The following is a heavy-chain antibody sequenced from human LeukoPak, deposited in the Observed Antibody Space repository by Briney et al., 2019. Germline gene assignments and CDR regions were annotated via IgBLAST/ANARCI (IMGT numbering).Heavy chain of an antibody. CDR1: GFTFSSYW. V-gene: IGHV3-74*01. D-gene: IGHD5-18*01. J-gene: IGHJ4*02. CDR2: INSDGSST. CDR3: ARGKKLSRAIDY. Sequence: GGSLRLSCAASGFTFSSYWMHWVRHAPGKGLVWVSRINSDGSSTRYADSVKGRFTISRDNVKNTLYLQMNSLRAEDTAVYYCARGKKLSRAIDYWGQGTLVTVSS.